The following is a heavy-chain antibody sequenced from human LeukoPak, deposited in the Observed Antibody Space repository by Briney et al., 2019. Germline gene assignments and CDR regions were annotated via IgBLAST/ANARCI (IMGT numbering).Heavy chain of an antibody. CDR3: ARYTEVRGRHFDY. J-gene: IGHJ4*02. D-gene: IGHD4-17*01. V-gene: IGHV1-2*02. Sequence: ASVKVSCKASGYTFTYYYMHWVRQAPRQGLELVGWINPLTGSTGYAQKFQGRVTMTRDTSISTSYMELTRLRSDDTAVYFRARYTEVRGRHFDYWGQGTPVTVFS. CDR2: INPLTGST. CDR1: GYTFTYYY.